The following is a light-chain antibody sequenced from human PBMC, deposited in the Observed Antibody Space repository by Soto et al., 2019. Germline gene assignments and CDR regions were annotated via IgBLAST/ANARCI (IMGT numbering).Light chain of an antibody. Sequence: DIQMTQSPSSLSASVGDRVTITCRASQSVSKYLNWYQQKPGKAPKLLIYAASSLHSGVPSRFSGSGSGTYFTLTISSLPPEDSASYYCPQSYSTPGTFGQGTKVEVK. J-gene: IGKJ1*01. V-gene: IGKV1-39*01. CDR3: PQSYSTPGT. CDR2: AAS. CDR1: QSVSKY.